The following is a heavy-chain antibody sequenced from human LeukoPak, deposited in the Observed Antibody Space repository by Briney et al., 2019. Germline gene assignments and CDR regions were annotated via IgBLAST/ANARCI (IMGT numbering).Heavy chain of an antibody. CDR2: TNPDTGGT. Sequence: GASVKVSCKASGYTFTSYGISWVRQAPGQGLEWMGRTNPDTGGTSYAQKFQGRVTMTRDTSITTAYMELSGLTSDDTAVYYCARLRQGAFDIWGQGTMVTVSS. J-gene: IGHJ3*02. D-gene: IGHD5-12*01. V-gene: IGHV1-2*06. CDR1: GYTFTSYG. CDR3: ARLRQGAFDI.